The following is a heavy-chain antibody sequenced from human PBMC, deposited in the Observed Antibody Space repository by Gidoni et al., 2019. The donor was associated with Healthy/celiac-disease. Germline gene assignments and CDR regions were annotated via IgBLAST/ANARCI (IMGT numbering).Heavy chain of an antibody. CDR3: AAATTVTTGHFDY. V-gene: IGHV3-53*02. D-gene: IGHD4-17*01. CDR2: IYLDGST. J-gene: IGHJ4*02. Sequence: EVQLVETGGGLIKPGGSLSLTCAASGLTVSRNYLSWVRQATGKGLEWVSVIYLDGSTNDADSVKGRFTISRDKSKNTLYLQMNSLRADDTAVYYCAAATTVTTGHFDYWGQGTLVTVAS. CDR1: GLTVSRNY.